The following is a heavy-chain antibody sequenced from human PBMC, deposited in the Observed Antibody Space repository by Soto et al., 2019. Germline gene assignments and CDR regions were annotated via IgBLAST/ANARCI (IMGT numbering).Heavy chain of an antibody. V-gene: IGHV1-69*13. Sequence: GASVKVSCKASGGTFSSYAISWVRQAPGQGLEWMRGIIPIFGTANYAQKFQGRVTITADESTSTAYMELSSLRSEDTAVYYCARDRFSLGYCSSTSCYGAFDIWGQGTMVTVSS. J-gene: IGHJ3*02. CDR2: IIPIFGTA. CDR3: ARDRFSLGYCSSTSCYGAFDI. CDR1: GGTFSSYA. D-gene: IGHD2-2*01.